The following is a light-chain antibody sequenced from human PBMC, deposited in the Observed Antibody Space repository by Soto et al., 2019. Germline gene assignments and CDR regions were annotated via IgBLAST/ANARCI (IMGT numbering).Light chain of an antibody. CDR1: QSVSSN. CDR2: GAS. V-gene: IGKV3-15*01. Sequence: EIVMTQSPATLSVSPWERATLSCRASQSVSSNLAWYQQKPGQAPRLLIYGASTRATGIPARFSGSGSGTEFTLTISSLQSEDFAVYSCQQYNNWPLTFGGGAKVDIK. CDR3: QQYNNWPLT. J-gene: IGKJ4*01.